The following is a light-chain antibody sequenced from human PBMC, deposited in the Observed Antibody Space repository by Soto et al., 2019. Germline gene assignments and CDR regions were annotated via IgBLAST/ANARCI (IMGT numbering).Light chain of an antibody. J-gene: IGKJ1*01. V-gene: IGKV3-15*01. Sequence: EIVMTQSPATLSVSPGERATLSSRASQSVSSNLAWYQQKPGQAPRLLIYGASTRATGIPARFSGSGCGTEFTLTISSLQSEDFADYYCQHYNNWPRTFGQGTKVEIK. CDR2: GAS. CDR1: QSVSSN. CDR3: QHYNNWPRT.